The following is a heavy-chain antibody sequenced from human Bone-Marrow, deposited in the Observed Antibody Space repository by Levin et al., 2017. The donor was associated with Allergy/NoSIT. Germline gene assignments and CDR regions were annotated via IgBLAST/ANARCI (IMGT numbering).Heavy chain of an antibody. V-gene: IGHV3-30*03. CDR2: ISYDGDTK. CDR1: GFTFRNYG. Sequence: GSLRLSCVASGFTFRNYGMHWVRQAPGKGLESVAVISYDGDTKFYADSVEGRFTISRDNSKNTLYLQMNRLRADDTAGYYCARSGGYGDHLDYMGVWGKGTTVTVSS. J-gene: IGHJ6*03. CDR3: ARSGGYGDHLDYMGV. D-gene: IGHD5-12*01.